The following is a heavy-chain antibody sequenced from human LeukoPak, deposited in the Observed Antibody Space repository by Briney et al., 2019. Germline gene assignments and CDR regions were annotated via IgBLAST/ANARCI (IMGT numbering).Heavy chain of an antibody. D-gene: IGHD6-19*01. CDR3: ERDPSEYEWLRGWYRDF. Sequence: GGSLRLSCAASGFMFSNYGMQWVRQAPGKGLGWVAVISYDGSNKYYADSVMGRFTISRDNSKSTLALHMSNLRVEDTAVYYCERDPSEYEWLRGWYRDFWGQGSQVTVSS. CDR1: GFMFSNYG. CDR2: ISYDGSNK. J-gene: IGHJ4*02. V-gene: IGHV3-30*03.